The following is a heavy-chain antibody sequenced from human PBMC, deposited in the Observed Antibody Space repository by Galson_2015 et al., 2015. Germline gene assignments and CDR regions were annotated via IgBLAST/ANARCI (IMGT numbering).Heavy chain of an antibody. CDR3: AKDGAIGYGTQKGWYFDL. D-gene: IGHD1-1*01. CDR1: GDSVSSNSAA. V-gene: IGHV6-1*01. CDR2: TYYRSKWYN. J-gene: IGHJ2*01. Sequence: CAISGDSVSSNSAAWNWIRQSPSRGLEWLGRTYYRSKWYNDYAVSVKSRITVDPDTSRNQFSLQLNSVTPEDTAVYYCAKDGAIGYGTQKGWYFDLWGRGTLVTVSS.